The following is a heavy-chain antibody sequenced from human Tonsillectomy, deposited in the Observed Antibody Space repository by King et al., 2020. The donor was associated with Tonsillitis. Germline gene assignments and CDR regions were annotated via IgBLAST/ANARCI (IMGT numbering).Heavy chain of an antibody. CDR1: GGSISSGGYY. CDR3: ARVEQWELSPIFDY. J-gene: IGHJ4*02. CDR2: IYYSGST. D-gene: IGHD1-26*01. V-gene: IGHV4-31*03. Sequence: QLQESGPGLVKPSQTLSLTCTVSGGSISSGGYYRSWMRQHPGKGLEWIGYIYYSGSTYYNPSLTSRVTISVDTSKNQYSLKLSSVTAADTAVYYCARVEQWELSPIFDYWGQGTLVTVSS.